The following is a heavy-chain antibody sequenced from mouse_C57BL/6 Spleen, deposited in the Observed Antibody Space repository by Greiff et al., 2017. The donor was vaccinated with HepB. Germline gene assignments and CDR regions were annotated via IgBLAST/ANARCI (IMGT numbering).Heavy chain of an antibody. CDR2: IDPENGDT. V-gene: IGHV14-4*01. Sequence: EVKLQESGAELVRPGASVKLSCTASGFNIKDDYMHWVKQRPEQGLEWIGWIDPENGDTEYASKFQGKATITADTSSNTAYLQLSSLTSEDTAVYYGTTGGSSYWYCDVWGTGTTVTVSS. D-gene: IGHD1-1*01. CDR1: GFNIKDDY. CDR3: TTGGSSYWYCDV. J-gene: IGHJ1*03.